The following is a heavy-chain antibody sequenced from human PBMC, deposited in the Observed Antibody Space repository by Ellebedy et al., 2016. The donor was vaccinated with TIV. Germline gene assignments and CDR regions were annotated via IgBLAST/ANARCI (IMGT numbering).Heavy chain of an antibody. J-gene: IGHJ6*02. D-gene: IGHD2-2*03. CDR1: GGSFSGYY. V-gene: IGHV4-34*01. CDR3: ARGGGYCSSTSCYEVDV. CDR2: INHSGST. Sequence: SETLSLXXAVYGGSFSGYYWSWIRQPPGKGLEWIGEINHSGSTNYNPSLKSRVTISVDTSKNQFSLKLSSVTAADTAVYYCARGGGYCSSTSCYEVDVWGQGTTVTVSS.